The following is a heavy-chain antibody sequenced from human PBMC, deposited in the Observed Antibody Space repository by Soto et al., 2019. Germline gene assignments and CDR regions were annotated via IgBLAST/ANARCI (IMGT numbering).Heavy chain of an antibody. CDR3: ARRGYDFWSGYPYYYYYGMDV. V-gene: IGHV1-69*12. CDR2: IIPIFGTA. CDR1: GGTFSSYA. Sequence: QVQLVQSGAEVKKPGSSVKVSCKASGGTFSSYAISWVRQAPGQGLEWMGGIIPIFGTANYAQKFQGRVTITADESTSTAYMELSSLRSEDTAVYYCARRGYDFWSGYPYYYYYGMDVWGQGTTVTVSS. J-gene: IGHJ6*02. D-gene: IGHD3-3*01.